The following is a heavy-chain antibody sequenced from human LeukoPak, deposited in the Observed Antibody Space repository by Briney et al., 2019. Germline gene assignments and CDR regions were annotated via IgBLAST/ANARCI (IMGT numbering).Heavy chain of an antibody. CDR3: AKVVQYTASTGTGLDY. CDR1: GFTFSNYG. D-gene: IGHD6-13*01. CDR2: IWYDGSYK. Sequence: AGGSLRLSCAASGFTFSNYGMHWVRQAPGKGLDWAAVIWYDGSYKYYADSVKGRFTISRDNSKNTLYLQMNSLRAEDTAVYYCAKVVQYTASTGTGLDYWGQGTLVTVSS. V-gene: IGHV3-33*06. J-gene: IGHJ4*02.